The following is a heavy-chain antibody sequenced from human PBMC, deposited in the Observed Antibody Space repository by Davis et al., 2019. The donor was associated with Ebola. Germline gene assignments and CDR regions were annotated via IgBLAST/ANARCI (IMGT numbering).Heavy chain of an antibody. J-gene: IGHJ4*02. D-gene: IGHD6-19*01. CDR1: GFTFDDYA. Sequence: GGSLRLSCAASGFTFDDYAMHWVRQAPGKGLEWVSGISWNSGSIGYADSVKGRFTISRDNAKNSLYLQMNSLRAEDTALYYCAREMGIAVSWGQGTLVTVSS. CDR2: ISWNSGSI. V-gene: IGHV3-9*01. CDR3: AREMGIAVS.